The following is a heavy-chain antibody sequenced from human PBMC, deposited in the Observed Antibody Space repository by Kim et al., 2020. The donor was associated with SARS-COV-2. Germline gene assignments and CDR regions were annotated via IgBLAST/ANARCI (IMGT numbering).Heavy chain of an antibody. CDR2: VYYTGTA. D-gene: IGHD2-21*01. CDR3: TRRARGHNCGSESVEARAVDY. V-gene: IGHV4-39*01. Sequence: SETLSLTCTVSGGSISSSCHYWGWIRQPPGKGLEWIGSVYYTGTAYYNPSLGSRVTISVDSSKNQFSLKLTSVTAADTAVYYCTRRARGHNCGSESVEARAVDYWGQGTLVTVSS. CDR1: GGSISSSCHY. J-gene: IGHJ4*02.